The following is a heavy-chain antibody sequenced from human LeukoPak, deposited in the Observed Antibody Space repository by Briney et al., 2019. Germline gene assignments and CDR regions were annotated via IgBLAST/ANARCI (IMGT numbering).Heavy chain of an antibody. V-gene: IGHV5-51*01. Sequence: YWIGWVRQMPGKGLEWMGIIYPGDSDTRYSPSFQGQVTISADKSISTAYLQWSSLKASDTAMYYCARHPVVVVAASYYCYGMDVWGQGTTVTVSS. CDR2: IYPGDSDT. D-gene: IGHD2-15*01. CDR1: YW. CDR3: ARHPVVVVAASYYCYGMDV. J-gene: IGHJ6*02.